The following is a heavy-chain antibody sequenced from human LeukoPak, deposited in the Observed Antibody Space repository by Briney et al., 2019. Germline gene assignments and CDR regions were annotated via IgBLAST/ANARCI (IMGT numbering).Heavy chain of an antibody. Sequence: SETLSLTCTVSGGSISNYYWNWIRQPAGKGLEWIGRIYTSGSTKYNPSLRSRVTMSVDTSKNQFSLKLSSVTAADTAVYYCASGGILTSFDHWGQGTLVTVSS. V-gene: IGHV4-4*07. CDR2: IYTSGST. D-gene: IGHD3-9*01. CDR1: GGSISNYY. CDR3: ASGGILTSFDH. J-gene: IGHJ4*02.